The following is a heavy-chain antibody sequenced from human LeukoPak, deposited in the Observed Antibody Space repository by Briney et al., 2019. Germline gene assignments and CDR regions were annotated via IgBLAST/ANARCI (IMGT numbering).Heavy chain of an antibody. CDR3: ERDLGFSSPAPDAFDI. V-gene: IGHV1-2*02. CDR1: GYTFTGYY. D-gene: IGHD2-2*01. Sequence: ASVKVSCKASGYTFTGYYMHWVRQAPGQGLEWMGWINPNSGGTNYAQKFQGRVTMTRDTSISTAYMELSRLRSDDTAVYYCERDLGFSSPAPDAFDIWGQETMVTVSP. J-gene: IGHJ3*02. CDR2: INPNSGGT.